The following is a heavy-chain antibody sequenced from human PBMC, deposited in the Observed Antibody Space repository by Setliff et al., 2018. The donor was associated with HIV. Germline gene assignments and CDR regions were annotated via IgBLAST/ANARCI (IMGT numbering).Heavy chain of an antibody. CDR3: AKDYYDFVWGSSLAY. CDR1: GFTFSSYA. CDR2: ISGSGGST. J-gene: IGHJ4*02. D-gene: IGHD3-16*01. V-gene: IGHV3-23*01. Sequence: QPGGSLRLSCAASGFTFSSYAMSRVRQAPGKGLEWVSAISGSGGSTYYADSVKGRFTISRDNSKNTLYLQMNSLRAEDTAVYYCAKDYYDFVWGSSLAYWGQGTLVTVSS.